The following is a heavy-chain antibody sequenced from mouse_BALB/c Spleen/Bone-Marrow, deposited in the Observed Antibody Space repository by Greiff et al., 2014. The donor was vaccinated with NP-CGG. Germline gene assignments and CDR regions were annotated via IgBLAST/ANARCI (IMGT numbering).Heavy chain of an antibody. CDR2: ISNGSSTI. Sequence: VQLKEPGGGLVQPGGSRKLSCAASGFTFSSFGMHWVRQAPEKGLEWVAYISNGSSTIYYADTVKGRFTISRDNPKNTLFLQMTSLRSEDTAMYYCARKGAMITHYYAMDYWGQGTSVTVSS. V-gene: IGHV5-17*02. J-gene: IGHJ4*01. CDR1: GFTFSSFG. D-gene: IGHD2-4*01. CDR3: ARKGAMITHYYAMDY.